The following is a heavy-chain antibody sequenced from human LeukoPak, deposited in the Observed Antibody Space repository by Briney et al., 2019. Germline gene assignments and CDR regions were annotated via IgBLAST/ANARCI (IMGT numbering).Heavy chain of an antibody. J-gene: IGHJ6*01. V-gene: IGHV3-48*01. CDR1: GFSFSSYS. D-gene: IGHD6-13*01. CDR3: ARDLSAPPHLVTYYYFMDV. CDR2: ISSGSNTI. Sequence: GGSLRLSCVASGFSFSSYSMNWVRQAPGKGLEWVSYISSGSNTIDYADSVKGRFTISRDNAKSSLYLQMNSLRAEDTAVYYCARDLSAPPHLVTYYYFMDVWGKGATVTVSS.